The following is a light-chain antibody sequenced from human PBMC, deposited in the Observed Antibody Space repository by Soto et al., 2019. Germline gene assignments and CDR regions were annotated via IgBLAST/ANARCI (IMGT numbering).Light chain of an antibody. CDR3: QQRRDWPLT. CDR2: DVS. J-gene: IGKJ4*01. Sequence: EIVLTQSPATLSLFPGERATLSCRASQTLGSFLAWYQQKPGQAPRLVISDVSYRASGVPVRFSGSGSGTDFTLTISSLEPEDFAVYYCQQRRDWPLTFGGGTNVEI. V-gene: IGKV3-11*01. CDR1: QTLGSF.